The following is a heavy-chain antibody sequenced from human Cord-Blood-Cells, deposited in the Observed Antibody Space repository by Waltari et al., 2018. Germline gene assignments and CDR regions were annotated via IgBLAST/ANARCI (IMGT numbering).Heavy chain of an antibody. Sequence: QVQLVESGGGVVQPGRSLRLSCAASGFTFSRSAMPWVRQAPGKGLEWVAVISYDGSNKYYADSVKGRFTISRDNSKNTLYLQMNSLRAEDTAVYYCARDGGPTGIYYFDYWGQGTLVTVSS. D-gene: IGHD1-1*01. CDR1: GFTFSRSA. CDR3: ARDGGPTGIYYFDY. CDR2: ISYDGSNK. J-gene: IGHJ4*02. V-gene: IGHV3-30*04.